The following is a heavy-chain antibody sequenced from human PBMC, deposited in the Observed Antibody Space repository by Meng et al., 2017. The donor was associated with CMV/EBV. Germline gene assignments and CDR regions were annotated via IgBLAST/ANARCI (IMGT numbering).Heavy chain of an antibody. CDR1: GYTFTSYY. J-gene: IGHJ6*02. CDR3: ASPRYCSSTSCYRGGDYYYYGMDV. CDR2: INPSGGST. V-gene: IGHV1-46*01. D-gene: IGHD2-2*02. Sequence: ASVKVSCKAFGYTFTSYYMHWVRQAPGQGLEWMGIINPSGGSTSYAQKFQGRVTMTRDTSTSTVYMELSSLRSEDTAVYYCASPRYCSSTSCYRGGDYYYYGMDVWGQGTTVTVSS.